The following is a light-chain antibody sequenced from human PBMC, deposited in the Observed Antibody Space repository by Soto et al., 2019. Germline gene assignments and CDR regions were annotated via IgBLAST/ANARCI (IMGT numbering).Light chain of an antibody. Sequence: DIQMTQSPSSLSASVGDKVTITCRTSQGVENYLAWFQQKPGKAPKSLIYGASSLQSGVPSRFSGSGSGTDFNFTLSSLQAEDFATYYCQQYYGYPHTFGQGTKVEIK. CDR3: QQYYGYPHT. V-gene: IGKV1-16*01. CDR1: QGVENY. J-gene: IGKJ1*01. CDR2: GAS.